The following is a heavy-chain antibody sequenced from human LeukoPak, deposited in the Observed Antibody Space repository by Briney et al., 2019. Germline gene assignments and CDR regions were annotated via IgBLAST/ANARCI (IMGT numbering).Heavy chain of an antibody. CDR2: FYTSANT. V-gene: IGHV4-4*09. Sequence: SETLSLTCTVSGDSVSGYYGSWIRQPPGKGLEWIGYFYTSANTNYNPYPKSRVSMSVDTSKNQFSLKLSSVTAADTAVYYCARGLRDEERHYGYYYMDVWGKGTTVTVSS. CDR3: ARGLRDEERHYGYYYMDV. CDR1: GDSVSGYY. D-gene: IGHD3-22*01. J-gene: IGHJ6*03.